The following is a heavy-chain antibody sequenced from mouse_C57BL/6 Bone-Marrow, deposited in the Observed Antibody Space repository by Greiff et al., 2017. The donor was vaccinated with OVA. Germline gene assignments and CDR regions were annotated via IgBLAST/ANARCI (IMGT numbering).Heavy chain of an antibody. CDR1: GYTFTDYY. CDR3: ARWTTVVAHYFDY. V-gene: IGHV1-19*01. J-gene: IGHJ2*01. CDR2: INPYNGGT. D-gene: IGHD1-1*01. Sequence: VQLQQSGPVLVKPGASVKMSCKASGYTFTDYYMNWVKQSHGKSLEWIGVINPYNGGTSYNQKFKGKATLTVDKSSSTAYMELNSLTSEDSAVYYCARWTTVVAHYFDYWGQGTTLTVSS.